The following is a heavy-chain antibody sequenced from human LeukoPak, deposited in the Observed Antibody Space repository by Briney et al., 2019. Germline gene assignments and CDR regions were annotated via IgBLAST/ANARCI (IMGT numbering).Heavy chain of an antibody. CDR1: GFTFSSYW. Sequence: PGGSLRLSCAASGFTFSSYWMSWVRQAPGKGLEWVANIKQDGSEKYYVDSVKGRFTISRDNAKKSLYLQVNGLRPEDTAVYFCVKDPFSGYESGTFWFDPWGQGARVIVSS. D-gene: IGHD5-12*01. CDR3: VKDPFSGYESGTFWFDP. V-gene: IGHV3-7*03. CDR2: IKQDGSEK. J-gene: IGHJ5*02.